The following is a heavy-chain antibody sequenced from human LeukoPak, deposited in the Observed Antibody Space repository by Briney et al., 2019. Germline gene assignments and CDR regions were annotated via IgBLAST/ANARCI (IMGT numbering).Heavy chain of an antibody. J-gene: IGHJ5*02. D-gene: IGHD3-9*01. V-gene: IGHV3-49*04. Sequence: GGSLRLSCTASRFTFGDYAMSWVRQAPGKGLEWVGFIRSKAYGGTTEYAASVKGRFTISRDDSKSIAYLQMNSLKTEDTAVYYSTRDYDILTGPEWFDPWGQGTLVTVSS. CDR1: RFTFGDYA. CDR2: IRSKAYGGTT. CDR3: TRDYDILTGPEWFDP.